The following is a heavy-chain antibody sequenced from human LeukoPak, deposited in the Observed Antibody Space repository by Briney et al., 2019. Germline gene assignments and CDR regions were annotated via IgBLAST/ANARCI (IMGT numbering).Heavy chain of an antibody. CDR1: GFTFTSSA. CDR2: IVVGSGNT. V-gene: IGHV1-58*02. Sequence: SVKVSCKASGFTFTSSAMQWVRQARGQRLEWIGWIVVGSGNTNYAQKFQERVTITRDMSTSTAYMELSSLRSEDTAVYYCAADPRFLPGITMIVVPWGQGTLVTVSS. D-gene: IGHD3-22*01. J-gene: IGHJ5*02. CDR3: AADPRFLPGITMIVVP.